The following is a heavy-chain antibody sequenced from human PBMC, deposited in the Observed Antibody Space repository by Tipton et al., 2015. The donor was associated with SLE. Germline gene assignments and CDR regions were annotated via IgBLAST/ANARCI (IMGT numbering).Heavy chain of an antibody. CDR3: ASGIVVVTLLYDAFDI. D-gene: IGHD3-22*01. CDR1: GGSVSSGIYY. Sequence: TLSLTCTVSGGSVSSGIYYWTWIRQPPGKGLEWIGYMYYSGSTNYNPSLKSRVTISVDTSKNQFSLKLSSVTAADTAVYYCASGIVVVTLLYDAFDIWGQGKMVPFSS. CDR2: MYYSGST. V-gene: IGHV4-61*01. J-gene: IGHJ3*02.